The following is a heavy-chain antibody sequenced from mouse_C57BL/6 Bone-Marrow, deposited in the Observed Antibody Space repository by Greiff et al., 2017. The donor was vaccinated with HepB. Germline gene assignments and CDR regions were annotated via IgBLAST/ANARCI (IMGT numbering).Heavy chain of an antibody. D-gene: IGHD2-4*01. Sequence: VQLQQSGAELARPGASVKLSCKASGYTFTSYGISWVKQRTGQGLEWIGEIYPRSGNTYYNEKFKGKATLTADKSSSTAYMELRSLTSEDSAVYFCANPLYYDYDSGRFAYWGQGTLVTVSA. CDR1: GYTFTSYG. V-gene: IGHV1-81*01. CDR2: IYPRSGNT. J-gene: IGHJ3*01. CDR3: ANPLYYDYDSGRFAY.